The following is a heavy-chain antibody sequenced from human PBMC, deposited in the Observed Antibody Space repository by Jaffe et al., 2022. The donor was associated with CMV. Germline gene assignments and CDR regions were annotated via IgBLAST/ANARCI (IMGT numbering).Heavy chain of an antibody. D-gene: IGHD1-1*01. CDR2: ISSSSSTI. Sequence: EVQLVESGGALVQPGGSLRLSCAASGFPLSTYGMHWVRQAPGRGLEWVSFISSSSSTIYYADSVRGRFTISRDNAKNSLYLQMNSLRDEDTAVYYCARGRWEGGRYVTDFDSWGQGTLVTVSS. CDR1: GFPLSTYG. CDR3: ARGRWEGGRYVTDFDS. J-gene: IGHJ4*02. V-gene: IGHV3-48*02.